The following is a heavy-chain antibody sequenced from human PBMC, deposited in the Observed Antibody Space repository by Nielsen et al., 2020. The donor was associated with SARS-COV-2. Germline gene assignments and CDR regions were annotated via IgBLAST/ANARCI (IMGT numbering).Heavy chain of an antibody. J-gene: IGHJ3*02. CDR2: ISPSSGST. D-gene: IGHD3-3*01. V-gene: IGHV1-46*01. Sequence: WVRQAPGQGLEWMGIISPSSGSTSYSQIFQGRVTMTRDTSTSTVYMELSSLRSEDTAMYYCARGYYDFWSGYYTNAFDIWGQGTMVTVSS. CDR3: ARGYYDFWSGYYTNAFDI.